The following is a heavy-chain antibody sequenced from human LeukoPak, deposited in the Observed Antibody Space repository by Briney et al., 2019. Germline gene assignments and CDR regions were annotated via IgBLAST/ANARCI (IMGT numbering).Heavy chain of an antibody. D-gene: IGHD6-19*01. CDR2: TYYRSKWYY. J-gene: IGHJ4*02. V-gene: IGHV6-1*01. CDR1: GDSVSSNSAS. Sequence: SQTLSLTCAISGDSVSSNSASWNWIRQSPSRGLEWLGRTYYRSKWYYDYTLSVKGRIIINPDTSKNQFSLHLNSVTPEDTAVYYCARESDRIGFDFDYWGQGTLVTVSS. CDR3: ARESDRIGFDFDY.